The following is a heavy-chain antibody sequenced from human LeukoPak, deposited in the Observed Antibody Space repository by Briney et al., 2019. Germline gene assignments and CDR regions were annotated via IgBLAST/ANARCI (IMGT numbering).Heavy chain of an antibody. V-gene: IGHV4-59*01. J-gene: IGHJ6*02. Sequence: PSETLSLTCTVSGGSISSYYWSWIRQPPGKGLEWIGYIYYSGSTSYNPSLKSRVTISVDTSKNQFSLKLSSVTAADTAVYYCARDFLVNGGLLNYYYYGMDVWGQGTAVTVSS. CDR3: ARDFLVNGGLLNYYYYGMDV. CDR2: IYYSGST. CDR1: GGSISSYY. D-gene: IGHD3-9*01.